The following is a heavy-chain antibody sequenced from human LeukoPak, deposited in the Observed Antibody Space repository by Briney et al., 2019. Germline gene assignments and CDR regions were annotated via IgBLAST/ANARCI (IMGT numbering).Heavy chain of an antibody. D-gene: IGHD4-17*01. Sequence: GGSLGLSCTASGFTFGDDGWSWFRQAPGKGLEWICFIRKKGYGETTDYAASVRGRFTISRDDAKSIAYLQMNSLKTEDTALYYCSRGLHDYGDSNYYFDQWGRGTLVTVSS. V-gene: IGHV3-49*03. CDR3: SRGLHDYGDSNYYFDQ. CDR2: IRKKGYGETT. J-gene: IGHJ4*02. CDR1: GFTFGDDG.